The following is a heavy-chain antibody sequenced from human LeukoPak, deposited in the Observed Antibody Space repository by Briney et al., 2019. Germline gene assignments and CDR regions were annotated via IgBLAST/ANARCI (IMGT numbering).Heavy chain of an antibody. J-gene: IGHJ6*03. CDR1: GGSFSGYY. CDR2: INHSGST. Sequence: ASETLSLTCAVYGGSFSGYYWSWIRQPPGKGLEWIGEINHSGSTNYNPSLKSRVTISVDTSKNQFSLKLSSVTAADTAVYYCARDGGSYYPYFYYYYMDVWGKGTTVTVSS. CDR3: ARDGGSYYPYFYYYYMDV. V-gene: IGHV4-34*01. D-gene: IGHD1-26*01.